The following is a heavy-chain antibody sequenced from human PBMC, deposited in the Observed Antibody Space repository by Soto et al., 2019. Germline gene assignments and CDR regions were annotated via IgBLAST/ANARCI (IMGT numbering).Heavy chain of an antibody. CDR1: GGSISSYY. D-gene: IGHD6-13*01. V-gene: IGHV4-59*08. CDR2: IYYSGST. Sequence: SETLSLTCTVSGGSISSYYWSWIRQPPGKGLERIGYIYYSGSTNYNPSLKSRVTISVDTSKNQFSLKLSSVTAADTAVYYCARLGHYSSSWYGNNWFDPWGQGTLVTVSS. CDR3: ARLGHYSSSWYGNNWFDP. J-gene: IGHJ5*02.